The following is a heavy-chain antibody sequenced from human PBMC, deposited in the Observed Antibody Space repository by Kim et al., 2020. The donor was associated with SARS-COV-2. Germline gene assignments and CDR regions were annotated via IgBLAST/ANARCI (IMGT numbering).Heavy chain of an antibody. CDR1: GFTFSSYA. Sequence: GGSLRLSCAASGFTFSSYAMSWVRQAPGKGLEWVSAISGSGGSTYYADSVKGRFTISRDNSKNTLYLQMNSLRAEDTAVYYCASGKKGTIFGVVISQGLNYYYYSGMDVWGQGTTVTVSS. V-gene: IGHV3-23*01. CDR3: ASGKKGTIFGVVISQGLNYYYYSGMDV. J-gene: IGHJ6*02. D-gene: IGHD3-3*01. CDR2: ISGSGGST.